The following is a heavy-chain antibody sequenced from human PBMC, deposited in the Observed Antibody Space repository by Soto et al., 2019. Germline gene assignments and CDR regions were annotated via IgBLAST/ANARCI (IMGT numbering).Heavy chain of an antibody. CDR3: AREYGDYGFWYFDL. J-gene: IGHJ2*01. D-gene: IGHD4-17*01. V-gene: IGHV1-18*01. CDR2: ISAYNGNT. Sequence: ASVTVSCTASGYTFTSYGISWVRQAPGQGLEWMGWISAYNGNTNYAQKLQGRVTMTTDTSTSTAYMELRSLRSDDTAVYYCAREYGDYGFWYFDLWGRGTLVTVSS. CDR1: GYTFTSYG.